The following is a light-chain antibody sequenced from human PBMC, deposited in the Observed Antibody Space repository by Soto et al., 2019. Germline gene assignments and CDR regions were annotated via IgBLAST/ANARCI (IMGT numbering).Light chain of an antibody. Sequence: EIVLTQSPGTLSLSPGERDTLSCRASQSASSYLAWYQQKPGQAPRLLIYDASNRATGIPARFSGSGSGTDFTLTISSLPPEDFAVYYCQQRSNLITFGQGTKLDIK. CDR3: QQRSNLIT. CDR1: QSASSY. V-gene: IGKV3-11*01. CDR2: DAS. J-gene: IGKJ5*01.